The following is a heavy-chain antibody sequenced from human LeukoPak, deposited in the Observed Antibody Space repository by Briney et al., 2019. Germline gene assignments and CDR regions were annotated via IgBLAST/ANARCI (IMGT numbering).Heavy chain of an antibody. J-gene: IGHJ4*02. V-gene: IGHV3-72*01. CDR1: GFTFSDHH. D-gene: IGHD7-27*01. CDR2: IRNKANRYTT. CDR3: ARGPLGIAPFDY. Sequence: GGSLRLSCAASGFTFSDHHMDWVRQAPGEGLEWVARIRNKANRYTTEYAASVKGRFTISRDDSENSLYLQMDSLKTEDTAVYYCARGPLGIAPFDYWGQGTLVTVSS.